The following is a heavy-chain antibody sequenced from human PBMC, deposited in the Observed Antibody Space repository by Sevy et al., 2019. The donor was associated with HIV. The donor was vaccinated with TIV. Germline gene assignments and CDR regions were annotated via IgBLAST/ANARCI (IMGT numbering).Heavy chain of an antibody. J-gene: IGHJ4*02. CDR1: GFTFSRYS. Sequence: GGSLRLSCVASGFTFSRYSMNWVRQAPGKGLVWVSRINSDGSSTTYADSVKGRFTISRDNAKNTLYLQMNSLRVEDTAVYYCAREEGRESSGWYPIIDYCGQGTLVTVSS. D-gene: IGHD6-19*01. CDR3: AREEGRESSGWYPIIDY. CDR2: INSDGSST. V-gene: IGHV3-74*01.